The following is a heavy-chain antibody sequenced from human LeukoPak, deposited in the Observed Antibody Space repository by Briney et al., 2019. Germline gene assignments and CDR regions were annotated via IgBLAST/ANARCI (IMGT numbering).Heavy chain of an antibody. CDR1: GYTFTSYG. J-gene: IGHJ6*02. CDR2: ISAYNGNT. D-gene: IGHD2-2*01. Sequence: ASVKVSCKASGYTFTSYGISWVRQAPGQGLEWIGWISAYNGNTNYAQKLQGRVTMTTDTSTSTAYMELRSLRSDDTAVYYCARDLLPNIVVVPAARRNYGMDVWGQGTTVTVSS. V-gene: IGHV1-18*01. CDR3: ARDLLPNIVVVPAARRNYGMDV.